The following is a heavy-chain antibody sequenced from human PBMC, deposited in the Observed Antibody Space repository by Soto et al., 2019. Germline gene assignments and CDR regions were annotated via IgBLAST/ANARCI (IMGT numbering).Heavy chain of an antibody. V-gene: IGHV1-69*01. CDR2: IIPIFGTA. CDR1: GGTFSSYA. D-gene: IGHD3-10*01. CDR3: ASPYYYGSGSYYKPSDGMDV. J-gene: IGHJ6*02. Sequence: QVQLVQSGAEVKKPGSSVKVSCKASGGTFSSYAISWVRQAPGQGLEWMGGIIPIFGTANYAQKFQGRVTITADESTSTAYMELSSLRSEYTAVYYCASPYYYGSGSYYKPSDGMDVWGQGTTVTVSS.